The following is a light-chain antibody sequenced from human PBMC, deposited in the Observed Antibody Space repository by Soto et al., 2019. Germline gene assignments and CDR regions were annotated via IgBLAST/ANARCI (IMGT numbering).Light chain of an antibody. V-gene: IGLV2-11*01. Sequence: QSALTQPRSVSGSPGQSVTISCTGTSSDVGSYKDVSWYQHHTGKAPKLMIYDVSERPSGVPDRVSGSKSGNTASLTISGLQAEDEANYYCCSYADTFYVFGTGTKVTVL. CDR2: DVS. J-gene: IGLJ1*01. CDR3: CSYADTFYV. CDR1: SSDVGSYKD.